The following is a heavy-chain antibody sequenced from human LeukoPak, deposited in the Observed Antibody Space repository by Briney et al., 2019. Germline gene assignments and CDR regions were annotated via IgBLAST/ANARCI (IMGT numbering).Heavy chain of an antibody. D-gene: IGHD2-21*02. CDR3: ASVVTAAGYYYYCGMDV. V-gene: IGHV3-30*03. CDR1: GFTFSVYG. J-gene: IGHJ6*02. CDR2: ISYDGSNK. Sequence: GGSLRLSCAASGFTFSVYGMHWVRQAPGKGLEWVAVISYDGSNKYYADSVKGRFTISRDNSKNTLYLQMNSLRGEDTAVYYCASVVTAAGYYYYCGMDVWGQGTTVTVSS.